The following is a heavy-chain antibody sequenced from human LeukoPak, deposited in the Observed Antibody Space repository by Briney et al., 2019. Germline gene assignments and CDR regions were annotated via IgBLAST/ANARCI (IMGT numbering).Heavy chain of an antibody. CDR3: AKAIRHAFDI. J-gene: IGHJ3*02. V-gene: IGHV3-9*01. D-gene: IGHD5-24*01. CDR1: GFTFDDYA. CDR2: ISWNSGSI. Sequence: GGSLRLSCAASGFTFDDYAMHWVRQAPGKGLEWASGISWNSGSIGYADSVKGRFTISRDNAKNSLYLQMNSLRAEDTALYYCAKAIRHAFDIWGQGTMVTVSS.